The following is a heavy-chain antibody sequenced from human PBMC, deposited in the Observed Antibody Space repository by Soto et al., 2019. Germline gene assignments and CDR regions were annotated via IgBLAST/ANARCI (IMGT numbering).Heavy chain of an antibody. Sequence: PGGSLRLSCAASGFTFSTYAVAWIRQAPGKGLEWVSVIGSGSGDIQYADSVKGRFSISRDNSKNTLYLHMNSLTAEDTAIYYCAKYSTTDPSWYFVFWGQGTLVPVSS. CDR1: GFTFSTYA. V-gene: IGHV3-23*01. D-gene: IGHD1-1*01. CDR2: IGSGSGDI. J-gene: IGHJ4*02. CDR3: AKYSTTDPSWYFVF.